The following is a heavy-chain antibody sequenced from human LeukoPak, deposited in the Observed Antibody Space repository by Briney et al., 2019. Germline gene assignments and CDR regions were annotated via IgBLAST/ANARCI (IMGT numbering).Heavy chain of an antibody. CDR3: TSPAGSTPHYFDY. Sequence: GASVKVSCKASGYTFTNYYVHWVRQAPGQGLEWMGMINPTGESTTYAQMFQGRLTVTRDTSTSTVYMELSSLKSEDTAVYYCTSPAGSTPHYFDYWGLGSLLTVSS. CDR1: GYTFTNYY. D-gene: IGHD6-25*01. J-gene: IGHJ4*02. CDR2: INPTGEST. V-gene: IGHV1-46*01.